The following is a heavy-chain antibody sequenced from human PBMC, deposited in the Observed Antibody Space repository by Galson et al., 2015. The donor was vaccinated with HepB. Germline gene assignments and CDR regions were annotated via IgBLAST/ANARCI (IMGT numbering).Heavy chain of an antibody. CDR2: IIPIFGTA. D-gene: IGHD2-2*01. V-gene: IGHV1-69*13. J-gene: IGHJ6*02. CDR1: GGTFSSYA. Sequence: SVKVSCKASGGTFSSYAISWVRQAPGQGLEWMGGIIPIFGTANYAQKFQGRVTITADESTSTAYMELSSLRSEDTAVYYCARVKRPYCSSTSCYAALGPYYYYGMDVWGQGTTVTVSS. CDR3: ARVKRPYCSSTSCYAALGPYYYYGMDV.